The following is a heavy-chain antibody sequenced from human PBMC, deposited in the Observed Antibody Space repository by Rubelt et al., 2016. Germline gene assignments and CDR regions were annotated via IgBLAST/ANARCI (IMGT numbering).Heavy chain of an antibody. D-gene: IGHD4-17*01. CDR3: ARANHGDYEDY. J-gene: IGHJ4*02. Sequence: QVQLVPSGAEVKKPGASVKVSCKASGYTFTNYGTHWVRQAPGQRLEWMGWIDAGNGDTKYSQKLKDRVSITRDASANTAYMELSSLRSEDTAVYYCARANHGDYEDYWGQGTLVTVSS. V-gene: IGHV1-3*01. CDR2: IDAGNGDT. CDR1: GYTFTNYG.